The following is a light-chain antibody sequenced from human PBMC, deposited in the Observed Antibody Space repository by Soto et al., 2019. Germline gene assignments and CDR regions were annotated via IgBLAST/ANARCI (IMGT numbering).Light chain of an antibody. Sequence: EIQMTLSPASLSAYVGARVSITCRASQSISTYLNWYQQKPGKAPKLLIYASSSLQSGVPSRFSGGGSGTDFALTISSLEPEDFAVYYCQQRSNWPWTFGQGTKVDIK. V-gene: IGKV1-39*01. CDR1: QSISTY. CDR3: QQRSNWPWT. J-gene: IGKJ1*01. CDR2: ASS.